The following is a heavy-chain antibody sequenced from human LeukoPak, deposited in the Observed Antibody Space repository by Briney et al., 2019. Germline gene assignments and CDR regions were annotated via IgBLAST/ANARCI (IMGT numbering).Heavy chain of an antibody. CDR1: GFTFSSYS. V-gene: IGHV3-48*01. J-gene: IGHJ3*02. CDR3: ARDKHNPGSAFDI. CDR2: ISSSSSTI. D-gene: IGHD5-24*01. Sequence: GGSLRLSCAASGFTFSSYSMNWVRQAPGKGLEWVSYISSSSSTIYYADSVKGRFTISRDNAKNSLYLQMNSLRAEDTAVYYCARDKHNPGSAFDIWGQRTMLTVSS.